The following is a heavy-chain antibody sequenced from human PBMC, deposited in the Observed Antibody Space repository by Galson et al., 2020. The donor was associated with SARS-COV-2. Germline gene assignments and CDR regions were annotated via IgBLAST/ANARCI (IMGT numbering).Heavy chain of an antibody. CDR3: ARGAGYIKKGGFYD. V-gene: IGHV3-21*01. J-gene: IGHJ4*02. Sequence: GESLKISCAASGFNFSSFTMNWVRQAPGKGLEWVSSVSSTANYIHYTDSVRGRVTISRDNADHSLFLQMTSLRDEDTATYYCARGAGYIKKGGFYDWGRGTRVTVSS. CDR1: GFNFSSFT. CDR2: VSSTANYI. D-gene: IGHD5-18*01.